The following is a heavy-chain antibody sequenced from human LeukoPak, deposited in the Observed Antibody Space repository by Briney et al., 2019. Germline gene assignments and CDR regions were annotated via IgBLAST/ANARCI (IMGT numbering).Heavy chain of an antibody. CDR2: IIPILGIA. D-gene: IGHD5-18*01. Sequence: GASVKVSCEASGGTFSSYAISWVRQAPGQGLEWMGRIIPILGIANYAQKFQGRVTITADKSTSTAYMELSSLRSEDTAVYYCARDGGDSYGHLDYWGQGTLVTVSS. V-gene: IGHV1-69*04. J-gene: IGHJ4*02. CDR1: GGTFSSYA. CDR3: ARDGGDSYGHLDY.